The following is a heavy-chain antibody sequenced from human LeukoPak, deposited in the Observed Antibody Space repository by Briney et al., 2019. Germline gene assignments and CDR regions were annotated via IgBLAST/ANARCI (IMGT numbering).Heavy chain of an antibody. Sequence: SQTLSLTCTVSGGPISSGDYYWSWIRQPPGKGLEWIGYIYYSGSTYYNPSLKSRVTISVDTSKNQFSLKLSSVTAADTAVYYCARVPYCSGGSCYYYFDYWGQGTLVTVSS. J-gene: IGHJ4*02. CDR2: IYYSGST. CDR3: ARVPYCSGGSCYYYFDY. V-gene: IGHV4-30-4*01. D-gene: IGHD2-15*01. CDR1: GGPISSGDYY.